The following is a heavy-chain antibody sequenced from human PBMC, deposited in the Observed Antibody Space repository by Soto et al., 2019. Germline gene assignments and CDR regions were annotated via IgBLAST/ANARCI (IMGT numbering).Heavy chain of an antibody. D-gene: IGHD3-3*01. CDR3: AKDPGRSGYYYFDY. V-gene: IGHV3-64*01. Sequence: EVQLVESGGGLVQPGGSLRLSCAASGFTFSSYAMHWVRQAPGKGLEYVSAISSYGGSTYYSNSVQGRFTISRDNSKNSLYLQIGRLIAEYIAVYYGAKDPGRSGYYYFDYWGQGTLVTVSS. CDR2: ISSYGGST. CDR1: GFTFSSYA. J-gene: IGHJ4*02.